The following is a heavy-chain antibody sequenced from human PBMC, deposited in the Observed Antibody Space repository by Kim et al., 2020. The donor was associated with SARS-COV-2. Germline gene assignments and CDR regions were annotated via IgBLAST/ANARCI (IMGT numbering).Heavy chain of an antibody. J-gene: IGHJ6*02. CDR1: GYTFTIYG. V-gene: IGHV1-18*01. Sequence: ASVKVSCKASGYTFTIYGISWVRQAPGQGLEWMGWISAYNGNTNYAQKLQGRVTMTTDTSTSTAYMELRSLRSDDTAVYYCARESGITIFGVAPVYYYYGMDVWGQGTTVTVSS. CDR2: ISAYNGNT. D-gene: IGHD3-3*01. CDR3: ARESGITIFGVAPVYYYYGMDV.